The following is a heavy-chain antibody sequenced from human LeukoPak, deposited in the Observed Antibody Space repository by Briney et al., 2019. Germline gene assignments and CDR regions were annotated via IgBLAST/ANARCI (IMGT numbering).Heavy chain of an antibody. J-gene: IGHJ4*02. Sequence: WETLSLTCTVSSGSIDNYYLSWIRQPPGKGLEWFAHIYFSGNTNYNPSLKSRVTISVDRSKNQFSLQVRSVTTEDTAVYYCARHLWSEYHKFDYWGQGSLVTVSS. D-gene: IGHD3-3*01. V-gene: IGHV4-59*01. CDR3: ARHLWSEYHKFDY. CDR1: SGSIDNYY. CDR2: IYFSGNT.